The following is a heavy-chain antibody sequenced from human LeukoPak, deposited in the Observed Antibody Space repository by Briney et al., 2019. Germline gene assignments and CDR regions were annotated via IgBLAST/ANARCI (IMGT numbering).Heavy chain of an antibody. CDR2: INSDGSST. J-gene: IGHJ4*02. CDR1: GFTFSSYW. CDR3: AKDPRSYSGSYFS. V-gene: IGHV3-74*01. Sequence: LGGSLRLSCAASGFTFSSYWMHWVRQAPGKGLVWVSRINSDGSSTYYADSVKGRFTISRDNSKNTLYLQMNSLRAEDTAVYYCAKDPRSYSGSYFSWGQGTLVTVSS. D-gene: IGHD1-26*01.